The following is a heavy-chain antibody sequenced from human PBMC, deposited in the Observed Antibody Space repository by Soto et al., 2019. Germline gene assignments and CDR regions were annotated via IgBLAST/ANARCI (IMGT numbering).Heavy chain of an antibody. Sequence: ASVKVSCKSSGYTFTSYGISWVRQAPGQALEWMGWISGYNGNTNYAQKLQGRLTMTTDTSTSTAYMELRSLRSDDTGVYYCAREEEYKWTVGMWFDPWGQGMLVTVCS. CDR2: ISGYNGNT. CDR1: GYTFTSYG. D-gene: IGHD1-1*01. J-gene: IGHJ5*02. V-gene: IGHV1-18*01. CDR3: AREEEYKWTVGMWFDP.